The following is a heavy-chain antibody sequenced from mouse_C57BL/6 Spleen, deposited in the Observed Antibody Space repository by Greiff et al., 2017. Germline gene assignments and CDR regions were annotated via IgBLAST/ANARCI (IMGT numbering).Heavy chain of an antibody. Sequence: EVQGVESGGDLVKPGGSLKLSCAASGFTFSSYGMSWVRQTPDKRLEWVATISSGGSYTYYPDSVKGRFTISRDNAKNTLYLQMSSLKSEDTAMYYCARQLPPMDYWGQGTSVTVSS. CDR1: GFTFSSYG. V-gene: IGHV5-6*01. J-gene: IGHJ4*01. CDR3: ARQLPPMDY. CDR2: ISSGGSYT.